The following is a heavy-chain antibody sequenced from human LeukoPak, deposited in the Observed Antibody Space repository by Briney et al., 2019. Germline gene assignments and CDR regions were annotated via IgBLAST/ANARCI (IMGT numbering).Heavy chain of an antibody. J-gene: IGHJ4*02. CDR2: IWYDGSNK. CDR3: ARDRWLLLNGFDY. Sequence: GGSLRLSCAPSGFTFSSYGMHWVRQAPGKGLEWVAVIWYDGSNKYYADSVKGRFTISRDNSKNTLYLQMNSLRAEDTAVYYCARDRWLLLNGFDYWGQGTLVTVSS. V-gene: IGHV3-33*01. CDR1: GFTFSSYG. D-gene: IGHD3-22*01.